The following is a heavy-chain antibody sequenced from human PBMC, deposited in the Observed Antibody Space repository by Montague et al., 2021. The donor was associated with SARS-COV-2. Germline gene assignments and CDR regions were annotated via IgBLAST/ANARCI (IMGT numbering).Heavy chain of an antibody. CDR1: GGSISSYY. Sequence: SETLSLTCTVSGGSISSYYWSWIRQPPGEGLEWIGYMYYSGGTNYNPSLKSRVTLSVDTSKNQFSLKLSSVTAADTAVYYFARDFDYWGQGTLVTVSS. CDR2: MYYSGGT. J-gene: IGHJ4*02. V-gene: IGHV4-59*13. CDR3: ARDFDY.